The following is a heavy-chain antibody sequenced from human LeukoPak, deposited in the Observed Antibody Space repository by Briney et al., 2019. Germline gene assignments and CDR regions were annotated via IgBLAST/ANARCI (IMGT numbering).Heavy chain of an antibody. J-gene: IGHJ4*02. CDR2: INPNSGGT. V-gene: IGHV1-2*02. D-gene: IGHD4-17*01. CDR3: ARGDYGDYALDY. CDR1: GYTFTGHY. Sequence: ASVKVSCKASGYTFTGHYIHWVRQAPGQGLEWMGWINPNSGGTRYAQKFQGRVTVTRDTSISTAYMEVTRLTSDDTAVYYCARGDYGDYALDYWGQGTLVTVSS.